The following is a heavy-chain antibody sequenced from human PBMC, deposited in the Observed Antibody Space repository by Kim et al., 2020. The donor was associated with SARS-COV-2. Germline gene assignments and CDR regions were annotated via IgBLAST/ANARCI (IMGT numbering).Heavy chain of an antibody. V-gene: IGHV3-66*01. J-gene: IGHJ5*02. CDR3: ASSSSSDNWFDP. Sequence: GGSLRLSCAASGFTVSSNYMSWVRQAPGKGLEWVSVIYSGGSTYYADSVKGRFTISRDNSKNTLYLQMNSLRAEDTAVYYCASSSSSDNWFDPWGQGTLVTVSS. CDR2: IYSGGST. D-gene: IGHD6-13*01. CDR1: GFTVSSNY.